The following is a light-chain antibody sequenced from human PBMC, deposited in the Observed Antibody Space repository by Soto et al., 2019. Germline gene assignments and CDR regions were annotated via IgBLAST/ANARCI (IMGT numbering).Light chain of an antibody. J-gene: IGKJ4*01. Sequence: EIVLTQSPATLSFAPGERATLSCGASQSVSSYLAWYQQKPGQAPSLLIYDEFNRSTGIPARFSGSGSGTDFTLTISSLEPEDFAVDYCPQRINSLTFGEGTKLEIK. CDR3: PQRINSLT. CDR1: QSVSSY. CDR2: DEF. V-gene: IGKV3-11*01.